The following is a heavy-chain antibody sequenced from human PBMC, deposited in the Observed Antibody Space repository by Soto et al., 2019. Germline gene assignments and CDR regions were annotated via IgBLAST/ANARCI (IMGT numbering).Heavy chain of an antibody. V-gene: IGHV1-3*01. CDR2: INAGNGNT. Sequence: ASVKVSCKASGCTFTSYAMHWVRQAPGQRLEWMGWINAGNGNTKYSQKFQGRVTITRDTSASTAYMELSSLRSEDTAVYYCARSTGYYPIDYWGQGTLVTVSS. D-gene: IGHD3-9*01. CDR3: ARSTGYYPIDY. J-gene: IGHJ4*02. CDR1: GCTFTSYA.